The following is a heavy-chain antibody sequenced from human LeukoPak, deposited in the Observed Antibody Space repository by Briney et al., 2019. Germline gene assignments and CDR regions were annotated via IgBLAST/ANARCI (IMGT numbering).Heavy chain of an antibody. CDR3: ARASVGCSSTSCYSTQFDY. D-gene: IGHD2-2*01. V-gene: IGHV4-34*01. J-gene: IGHJ4*02. CDR2: TNHSGST. CDR1: GGSFSGYY. Sequence: SETLSLTCAVYGGSFSGYYWSWIRQPPGKGLEWIGETNHSGSTNYNPSLKSRVTISVDTSKNQFSLKLGSVTAADTAVYYCARASVGCSSTSCYSTQFDYWGQGTLVTVSS.